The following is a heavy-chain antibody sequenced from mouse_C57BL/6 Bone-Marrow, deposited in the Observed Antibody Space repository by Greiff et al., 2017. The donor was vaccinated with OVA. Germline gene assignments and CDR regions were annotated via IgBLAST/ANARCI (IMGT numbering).Heavy chain of an antibody. CDR2: IHPNSGST. D-gene: IGHD1-1*01. Sequence: VQLQQSGAELVKPGASVKLSCKASGYTFTSYWMHWVKQRPGQGLEWIGMIHPNSGSTNYNEKFKSKATLTVDKSSSTAYMQLSSLTSEDSAVYFCARSRGYGSWYFDVWGTGTTVTVSS. CDR3: ARSRGYGSWYFDV. J-gene: IGHJ1*03. CDR1: GYTFTSYW. V-gene: IGHV1-64*01.